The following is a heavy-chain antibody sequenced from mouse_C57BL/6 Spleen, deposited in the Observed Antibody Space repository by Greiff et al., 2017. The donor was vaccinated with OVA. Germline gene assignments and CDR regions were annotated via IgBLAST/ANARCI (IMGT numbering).Heavy chain of an antibody. CDR2: IRLKSDNYAT. V-gene: IGHV6-3*01. CDR1: GFTFSNYW. J-gene: IGHJ3*01. CDR3: TGGLRGSWFAY. Sequence: EVKLEESGGGLVQPGGSMTLSCVASGFTFSNYWMNWVRQSPEKGLEWVAQIRLKSDNYATHYAESVKGRFTISRDDSKSSVYLQMNNLRAEDTGIYYCTGGLRGSWFAYWGQGTLVTVSA. D-gene: IGHD2-4*01.